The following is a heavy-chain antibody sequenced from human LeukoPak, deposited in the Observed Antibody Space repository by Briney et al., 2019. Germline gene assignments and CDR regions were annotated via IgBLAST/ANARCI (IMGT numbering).Heavy chain of an antibody. CDR2: ISYDGSNK. CDR3: ARDLNWNDGLDY. J-gene: IGHJ4*02. D-gene: IGHD1-20*01. Sequence: GRSLRVSCAASGFTFSSYAMHWVRQAPGKGLEWVAVISYDGSNKYYADSVKGRFTISRDNSKNTLYLQMNSLRAEDTAVYYCARDLNWNDGLDYWGQGTLVTVSS. V-gene: IGHV3-30*04. CDR1: GFTFSSYA.